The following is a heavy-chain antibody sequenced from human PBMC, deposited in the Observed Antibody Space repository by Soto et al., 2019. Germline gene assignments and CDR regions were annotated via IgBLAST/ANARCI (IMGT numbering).Heavy chain of an antibody. J-gene: IGHJ4*02. CDR1: GFTFSNYV. CDR3: AKGSGSTRPYYFDY. D-gene: IGHD2-2*01. CDR2: ISGSGGST. Sequence: GGSLRLCCAASGFTFSNYVMSWVRQAPGKGLEWVSAISGSGGSTYYADSVEGRFTISRDNSKNTLYLQMNSLRAEDTAIYYCAKGSGSTRPYYFDYWGQGALVTVSS. V-gene: IGHV3-23*01.